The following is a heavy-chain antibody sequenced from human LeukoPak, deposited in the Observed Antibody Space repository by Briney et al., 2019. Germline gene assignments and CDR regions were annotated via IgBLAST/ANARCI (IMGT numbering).Heavy chain of an antibody. Sequence: PSQTLSLTCTVSGGSISSGVYYWSWIRQPPGKGLEWIGYIYYSGSTYYNPSLKSRVTISVDTSKNQFSLKLSSVTAADTAVYYCVREVIGYYYMDVWGKGTTVTVSS. V-gene: IGHV4-30-4*08. D-gene: IGHD2/OR15-2a*01. J-gene: IGHJ6*03. CDR3: VREVIGYYYMDV. CDR2: IYYSGST. CDR1: GGSISSGVYY.